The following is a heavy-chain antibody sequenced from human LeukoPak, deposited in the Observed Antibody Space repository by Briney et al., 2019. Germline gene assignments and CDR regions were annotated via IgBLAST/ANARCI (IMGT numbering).Heavy chain of an antibody. J-gene: IGHJ4*02. Sequence: SETLSLTCTVSGGSINSYYWSWIRQPPGKGLEWIGYIYYSGSTNYNPSLKSRVTISVDTSKNQFSLRLSSVTAADTAVYYCAKERWDDYGDYDKSGVDYWGQGTLVTVSS. CDR3: AKERWDDYGDYDKSGVDY. CDR1: GGSINSYY. D-gene: IGHD4-17*01. CDR2: IYYSGST. V-gene: IGHV4-59*01.